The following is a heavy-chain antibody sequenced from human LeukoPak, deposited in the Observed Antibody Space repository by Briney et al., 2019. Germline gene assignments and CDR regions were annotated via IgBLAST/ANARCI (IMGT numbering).Heavy chain of an antibody. CDR2: FYDTGST. D-gene: IGHD3/OR15-3a*01. CDR3: ATSLIYAFDI. J-gene: IGHJ3*02. CDR1: GGSISSYH. V-gene: IGHV4-59*12. Sequence: PSETLSLTCTVSGGSISSYHWSWIRQPPGKGLEWIGYFYDTGSTNYNPSLKSRVTISVDTSKNQFSLKLSSVTAADTAVYYCATSLIYAFDIWGQGTMVTVSS.